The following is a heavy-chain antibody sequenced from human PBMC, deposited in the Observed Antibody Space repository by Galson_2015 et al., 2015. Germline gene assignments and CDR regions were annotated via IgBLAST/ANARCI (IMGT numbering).Heavy chain of an antibody. CDR2: IYYSGST. Sequence: ETLSLTCTVSGGSISSSSYYWGWIRQPPGKGLEWIGSIYYSGSTYYNPSLKSRVTISVDTSKNQFSLKLSSVTAADTAVYYCAGRYSSGWDYFDYWGQGTLVTVSS. CDR3: AGRYSSGWDYFDY. J-gene: IGHJ4*02. V-gene: IGHV4-39*07. CDR1: GGSISSSSYY. D-gene: IGHD6-19*01.